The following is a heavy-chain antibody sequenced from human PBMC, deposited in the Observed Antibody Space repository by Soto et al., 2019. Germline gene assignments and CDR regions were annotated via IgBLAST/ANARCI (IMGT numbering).Heavy chain of an antibody. D-gene: IGHD6-13*01. CDR3: ARHGQQQLMNEYGMDV. J-gene: IGHJ6*02. CDR2: IYPGDSDT. Sequence: CKGSGYSFTSYWIFWVRQMPGKGLEWMGIIYPGDSDTRYSPSFQGQVTISADKSISTAYLQWSSLKASDTAMYYCARHGQQQLMNEYGMDVWGQGTTVT. CDR1: GYSFTSYW. V-gene: IGHV5-51*01.